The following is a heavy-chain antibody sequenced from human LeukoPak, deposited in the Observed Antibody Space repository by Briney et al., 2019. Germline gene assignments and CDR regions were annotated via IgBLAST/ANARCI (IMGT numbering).Heavy chain of an antibody. CDR2: IYVGGNT. Sequence: PGGSLRLSCAASGFTVSTNYMSWVRQAPGKGLEWVSLIYVGGNTYYSDSVKGRFTISRDNSKNTVDLQMNSLRAEDTAVYYCARAPKNAHFDYWGQGTLVTVSS. CDR3: ARAPKNAHFDY. D-gene: IGHD2/OR15-2a*01. V-gene: IGHV3-66*01. J-gene: IGHJ4*02. CDR1: GFTVSTNY.